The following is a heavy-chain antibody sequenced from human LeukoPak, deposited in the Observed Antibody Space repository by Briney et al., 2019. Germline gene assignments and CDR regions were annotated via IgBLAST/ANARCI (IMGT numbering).Heavy chain of an antibody. CDR1: GYSISSGYY. D-gene: IGHD3-3*01. V-gene: IGHV4-38-2*01. CDR2: IYHSGST. Sequence: SETLSLTCAVSGYSISSGYYWGWIRQPPGKGLEWIGSIYHSGSTYYNPSLKSRVTISVDTSKNQFSLKLSSVTAADTAVYYCARLRVTYYGFWSGKGWFDPWGQGTLVTVSS. J-gene: IGHJ5*02. CDR3: ARLRVTYYGFWSGKGWFDP.